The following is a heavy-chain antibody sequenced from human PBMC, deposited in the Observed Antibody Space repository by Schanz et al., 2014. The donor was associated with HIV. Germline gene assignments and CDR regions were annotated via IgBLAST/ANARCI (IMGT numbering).Heavy chain of an antibody. V-gene: IGHV3-30*13. Sequence: QVQLVESGGGVVQPGRSLRLSCAASRFTFSNFGMHWVRQAPGKGLEWVTFISYDGSFQYYADSVKGRFTISRDNSKNRLYLQMNSLRTEDTAVYYCAKVGRIYSTTWIDHWGQGTLVTVSS. J-gene: IGHJ4*02. CDR1: RFTFSNFG. D-gene: IGHD6-13*01. CDR2: ISYDGSFQ. CDR3: AKVGRIYSTTWIDH.